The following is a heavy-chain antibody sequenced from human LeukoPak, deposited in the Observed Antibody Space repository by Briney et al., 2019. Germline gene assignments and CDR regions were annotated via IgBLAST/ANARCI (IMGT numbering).Heavy chain of an antibody. Sequence: PSETLSLTCAVYGGSFSGYYWSWIRQPPGKGLEWIGEINHSGSTNYNPSLKSRVTISVDTSKNQFSLKLSSVTAADTAVYYCARSLGYCSTTSCYPRFDSWGQGTLVTVSS. V-gene: IGHV4-34*01. D-gene: IGHD2-2*01. J-gene: IGHJ5*01. CDR2: INHSGST. CDR1: GGSFSGYY. CDR3: ARSLGYCSTTSCYPRFDS.